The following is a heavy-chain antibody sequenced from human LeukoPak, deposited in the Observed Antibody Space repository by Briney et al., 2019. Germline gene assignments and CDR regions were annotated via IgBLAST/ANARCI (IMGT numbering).Heavy chain of an antibody. Sequence: SETLSLTCPVSGGSISGYYWSWVRQPAGGGLEWIGRIKTSGSTFYNPSLQSRVSMSVDTSKNQFSLKLSSVTAADTAVYYCSRGREVGDILTGQYYYYMDVWGQGTTVTVSS. CDR1: GGSISGYY. CDR3: SRGREVGDILTGQYYYYMDV. D-gene: IGHD3-9*01. V-gene: IGHV4-4*07. J-gene: IGHJ6*03. CDR2: IKTSGST.